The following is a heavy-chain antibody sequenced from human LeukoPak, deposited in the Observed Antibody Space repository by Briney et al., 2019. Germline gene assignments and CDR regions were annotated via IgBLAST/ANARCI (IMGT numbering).Heavy chain of an antibody. V-gene: IGHV3-23*01. CDR1: GFTFNSYV. D-gene: IGHD3-22*01. J-gene: IGHJ4*02. CDR3: ATGRYSSGYYFPDY. CDR2: ISGSGGST. Sequence: GGSLRLSCAASGFTFNSYVMSWVRRAPGKGLEWVSSISGSGGSTYYADSVKGRFTISRDNSKNTLYLQMNSLRVEDTAVYYCATGRYSSGYYFPDYWGQGTLVTVSS.